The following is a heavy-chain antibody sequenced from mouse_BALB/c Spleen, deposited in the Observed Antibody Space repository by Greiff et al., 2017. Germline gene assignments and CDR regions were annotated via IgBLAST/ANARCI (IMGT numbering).Heavy chain of an antibody. CDR2: ISYSGST. CDR1: GYSITSDYA. V-gene: IGHV3-2*02. CDR3: ARYDYDVFAY. D-gene: IGHD2-4*01. J-gene: IGHJ3*01. Sequence: EVQLVESGPGLVKPSQSLSLTCTVTGYSITSDYAWNWIRQFPGNKLEWMGYISYSGSTSYNPSLKSRISITRDTSKNQFFLQLNSVTTEDTATYYCARYDYDVFAYWGQGTLVTVSA.